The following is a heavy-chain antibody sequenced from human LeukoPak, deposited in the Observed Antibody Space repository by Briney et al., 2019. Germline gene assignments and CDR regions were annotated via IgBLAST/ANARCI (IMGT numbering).Heavy chain of an antibody. D-gene: IGHD3-3*01. J-gene: IGHJ5*02. CDR1: GFTFSSYS. CDR2: ISSSSSYI. Sequence: PGGSLRLSCAASGFTFSSYSMNWVRQAPGKGLEWVSSISSSSSYIYYADSVKGRFTISRDNAKNSLYLQMNSLRAEDTAVYYCARGMPTYYDFWSGQIINNWFDPWGQGTLVTVSS. V-gene: IGHV3-21*01. CDR3: ARGMPTYYDFWSGQIINNWFDP.